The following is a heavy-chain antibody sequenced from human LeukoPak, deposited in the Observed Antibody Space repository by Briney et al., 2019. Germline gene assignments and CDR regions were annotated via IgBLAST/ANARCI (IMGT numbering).Heavy chain of an antibody. CDR1: GFTFGSYW. V-gene: IGHV3-7*01. J-gene: IGHJ4*02. D-gene: IGHD6-13*01. Sequence: SGGSLRLPCAASGFTFGSYWMSWVRQAPGKGLEWVANIKQDGSEKYYVDSVKGRFTISRDNAKNSLYLQMNSLRAEDTAVYYCAREETAAAGIYWGQGTLVTVSS. CDR2: IKQDGSEK. CDR3: AREETAAAGIY.